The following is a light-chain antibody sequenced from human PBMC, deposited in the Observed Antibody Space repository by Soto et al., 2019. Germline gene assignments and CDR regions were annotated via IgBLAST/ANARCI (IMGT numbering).Light chain of an antibody. CDR1: QSVGSN. V-gene: IGKV3-15*01. Sequence: EIVMTQSPATLSVSPGEGATLSCRASQSVGSNLAWYLQIPGQAPRLVMYAGSTSASGVPARFSGRGSGTEFTLTINSLQSEDFAVYYCQQYNDWPRTFGQGTKVEIK. CDR2: AGS. CDR3: QQYNDWPRT. J-gene: IGKJ1*01.